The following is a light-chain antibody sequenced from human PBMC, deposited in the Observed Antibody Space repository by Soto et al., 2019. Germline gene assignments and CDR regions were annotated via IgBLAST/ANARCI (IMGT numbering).Light chain of an antibody. Sequence: QSALTQPASVSGSPGQSITISCTVTSSDIGGYNYVSWYQQHPGKAPKLMIYEVNNRPSGISNRFSGSKSGNTASLTISGLQAEDEADYYCSSYTSSSTQVFGTGTKLTVL. CDR3: SSYTSSSTQV. CDR2: EVN. CDR1: SSDIGGYNY. V-gene: IGLV2-14*01. J-gene: IGLJ1*01.